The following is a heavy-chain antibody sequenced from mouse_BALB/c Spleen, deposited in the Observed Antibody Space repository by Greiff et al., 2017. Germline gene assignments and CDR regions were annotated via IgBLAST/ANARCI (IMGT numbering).Heavy chain of an antibody. CDR2: ISSGGSYT. V-gene: IGHV5-6*01. CDR3: ARRLHGAMDY. Sequence: EVQLVESGGDLVKPGGSLKLSCAASGFTFSSYGMSWVRQTPDKRLEWVATISSGGSYTYYPDSVKGRFTISRDNAKNTLYLQMSSLKSEDTAMYYCARRLHGAMDYWGQGTSVTVSS. J-gene: IGHJ4*01. CDR1: GFTFSSYG.